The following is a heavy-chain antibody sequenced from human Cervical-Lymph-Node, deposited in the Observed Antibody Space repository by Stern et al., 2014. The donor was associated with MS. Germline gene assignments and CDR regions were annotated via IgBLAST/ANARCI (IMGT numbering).Heavy chain of an antibody. J-gene: IGHJ4*02. CDR2: IKQDGSEK. V-gene: IGHV3-7*03. D-gene: IGHD1/OR15-1a*01. CDR3: ARDLAWNIGDS. Sequence: EVQLVVPGGGLVQPGGCLRLSCAASGFTFSSSWMSWVRQAPGKGLAWVANIKQDGSEKYYVDSVKGRFTISRDNAKNSLYLRMCSLRAEDTAMYHCARDLAWNIGDSWGQGTLVTVSS. CDR1: GFTFSSSW.